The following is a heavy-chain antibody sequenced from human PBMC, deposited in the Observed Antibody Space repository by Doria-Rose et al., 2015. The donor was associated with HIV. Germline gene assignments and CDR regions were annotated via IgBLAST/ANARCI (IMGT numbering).Heavy chain of an antibody. CDR2: IFSDDGR. CDR3: ARIKSSRWYHKYYFDF. CDR1: GVSLSSPGMG. D-gene: IGHD6-13*01. Sequence: ESGPVLVTPTETLTLTCTVSGVSLSSPGMGVSWIRQPPGKALEWLANIFSDDGRSYKTSLKCRLTISRGTSKSQVVLAMTDMDPVDTATYYCARIKSSRWYHKYYFDFWGRGTLVIVSA. V-gene: IGHV2-26*01. J-gene: IGHJ4*02.